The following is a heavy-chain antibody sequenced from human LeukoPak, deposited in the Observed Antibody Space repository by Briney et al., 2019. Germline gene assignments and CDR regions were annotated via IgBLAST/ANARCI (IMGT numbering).Heavy chain of an antibody. CDR3: ARLPQPSDILTAYANSFDY. V-gene: IGHV3-21*01. J-gene: IGHJ4*02. CDR2: ISSSSSYI. D-gene: IGHD3-9*01. CDR1: RFTFSSYS. Sequence: PGGSLRLSCAASRFTFSSYSMNWVRQAPGKGLEWVSSISSSSSYIYYADSVKGRFTISRDNAKNSLYLQMNSLRADDTAVYYCARLPQPSDILTAYANSFDYWGQGSLVTVSS.